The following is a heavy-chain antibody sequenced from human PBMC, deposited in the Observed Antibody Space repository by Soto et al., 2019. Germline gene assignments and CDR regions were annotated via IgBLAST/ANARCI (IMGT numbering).Heavy chain of an antibody. Sequence: QVQLVESGGGVVQPGRSLRLSCAASGFSFSTYAMHWVRQTPGKGLEWVAVISYDGDHKYYTDSVKGRFTISRDNSKNTLYLRMSSLRSEDTAIYYCATDPAPQDNDNLTGYLHFDYWGQGTLVTVSS. V-gene: IGHV3-30-3*01. CDR3: ATDPAPQDNDNLTGYLHFDY. CDR1: GFSFSTYA. J-gene: IGHJ4*02. CDR2: ISYDGDHK. D-gene: IGHD3-9*01.